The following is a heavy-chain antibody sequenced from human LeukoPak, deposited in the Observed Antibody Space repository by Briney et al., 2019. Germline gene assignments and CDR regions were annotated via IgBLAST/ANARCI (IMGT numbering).Heavy chain of an antibody. CDR2: IKDDGSEK. J-gene: IGHJ4*02. D-gene: IGHD1-26*01. V-gene: IGHV3-7*01. CDR3: AKEGGSYHFDY. CDR1: GFTFSSYW. Sequence: PGGSLRLSCVGSGFTFSSYWMTWVRQAPGKGLEWVANIKDDGSEKYSVDSVKGRFTISRDNAKNLLYLQMSSLRAEDTAVYYCAKEGGSYHFDYWGQGTLVTVSS.